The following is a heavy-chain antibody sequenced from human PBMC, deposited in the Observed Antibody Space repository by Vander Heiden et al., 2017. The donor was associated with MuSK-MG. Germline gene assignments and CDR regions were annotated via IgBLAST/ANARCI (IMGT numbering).Heavy chain of an antibody. Sequence: QVQLVESGGGVVQPGGSLRLSCAASGFTFSTHGMHWVRQAPGKGLEWVAVVVNDGSNKFYADSVKGRFTISRDNYENTLYLEMNSVRAGDTAVYYCARGRYCGSTSCYGNFDYWGQGTLVTVSS. V-gene: IGHV3-33*01. CDR2: VVNDGSNK. D-gene: IGHD2-2*01. CDR3: ARGRYCGSTSCYGNFDY. J-gene: IGHJ4*02. CDR1: GFTFSTHG.